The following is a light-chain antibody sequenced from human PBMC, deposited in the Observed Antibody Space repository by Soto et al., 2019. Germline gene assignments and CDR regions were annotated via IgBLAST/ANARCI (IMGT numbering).Light chain of an antibody. CDR2: DVT. V-gene: IGLV2-14*03. CDR1: SSDVGGYNY. J-gene: IGLJ1*01. CDR3: GSYTTGTTRQIV. Sequence: QSALTQPASVSGSPGQSITISCTGTSSDVGGYNYVSWYQHHPGKAPKLIIYDVTNRPSGVSNPFSGSKSGNTASLTISGLQPEGEVDYYCGSYTTGTTRQIVFGTGTKVTVL.